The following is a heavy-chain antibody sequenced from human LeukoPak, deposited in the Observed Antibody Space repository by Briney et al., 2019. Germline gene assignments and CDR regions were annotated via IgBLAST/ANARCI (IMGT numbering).Heavy chain of an antibody. CDR3: AKDPVRDIVLMVYAL. V-gene: IGHV3-30*02. CDR2: IRYDGSDK. CDR1: GFTFSNYG. Sequence: PGGSLRLSCAASGFTFSNYGMHWVRQAPGKGLEWVSFIRYDGSDKYYADSVKGRFTISRDNSKNTLYLQMSSLRAEDTAVYYCAKDPVRDIVLMVYALWGQGTLVTVSS. J-gene: IGHJ4*02. D-gene: IGHD2-8*01.